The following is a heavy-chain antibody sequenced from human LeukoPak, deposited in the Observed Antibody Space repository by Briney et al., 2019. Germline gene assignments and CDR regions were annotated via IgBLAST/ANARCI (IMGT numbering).Heavy chain of an antibody. J-gene: IGHJ6*03. Sequence: SETLSLTCAVYGGSFSGYYWSWIRQPPGKGLEWIGEINHSGSTNYNPSLKSRVTISVDTSKNQFSLKLSSVTAADTAVYYCARAQPDYYYDSSGYYSYYYYYMDVWGKGTTVTVSS. CDR1: GGSFSGYY. D-gene: IGHD3-22*01. V-gene: IGHV4-34*01. CDR2: INHSGST. CDR3: ARAQPDYYYDSSGYYSYYYYYMDV.